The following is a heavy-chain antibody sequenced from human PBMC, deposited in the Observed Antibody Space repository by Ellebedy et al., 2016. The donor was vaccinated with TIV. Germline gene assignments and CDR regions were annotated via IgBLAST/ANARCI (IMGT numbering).Heavy chain of an antibody. D-gene: IGHD6-13*01. CDR3: ARLAIAATHPLGDY. V-gene: IGHV4-39*01. CDR2: IYYSGSA. J-gene: IGHJ4*02. Sequence: GSLRLSXTVSGGSISSSSYNWGWIRQPPGKGLEWIGSIYYSGSAHYNPSLKSRVTISVDTSKNQFSLQLTSVTASDTAVYYCARLAIAATHPLGDYWGQGSLVTISS. CDR1: GGSISSSSYN.